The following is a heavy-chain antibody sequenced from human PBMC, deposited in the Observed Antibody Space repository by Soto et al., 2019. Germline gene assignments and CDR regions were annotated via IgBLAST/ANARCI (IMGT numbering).Heavy chain of an antibody. V-gene: IGHV3-23*01. Sequence: PGGSLRLSCAASVFTFSNYAMSWVRQSPGEGLDWVSGFRGSAGCTSYADSVKGRFTISRDNSKNSLYLLMNSLRAEDTAVYYCANDLEIYHKPPSDYWGQGTLVTVSS. CDR2: FRGSAGCT. J-gene: IGHJ4*02. CDR3: ANDLEIYHKPPSDY. CDR1: VFTFSNYA. D-gene: IGHD3-16*02.